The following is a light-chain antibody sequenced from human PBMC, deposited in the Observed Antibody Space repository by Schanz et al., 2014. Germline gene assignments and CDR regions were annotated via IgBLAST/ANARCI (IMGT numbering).Light chain of an antibody. CDR3: QQYGSSPRT. CDR1: QSIISRD. CDR2: GAS. J-gene: IGKJ1*01. Sequence: ETVLTQSPGTLSLSPGERATLSCRASQSIISRDLAWYQQKPGQAPNVLIYGASRRATGIPDRFSGSGSGTDFTLTISRLEPEDFAVYYCQQYGSSPRTFGQGTKVEIK. V-gene: IGKV3-20*01.